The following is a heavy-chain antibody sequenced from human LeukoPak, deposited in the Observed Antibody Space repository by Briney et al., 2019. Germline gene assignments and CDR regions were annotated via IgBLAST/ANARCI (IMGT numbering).Heavy chain of an antibody. CDR2: VSGSGGST. D-gene: IGHD1-26*01. CDR1: GFTFSSYS. CDR3: AKGSGALGATYCFDY. Sequence: EGSLRLSCAASGFTFSSYSMNWVRQAPGKGLEWVSAVSGSGGSTYYADSVKGRFTTSRDNSKNTLYLQMNSLRAEDTAVYYCAKGSGALGATYCFDYWGQGTLVTVSS. V-gene: IGHV3-23*01. J-gene: IGHJ4*02.